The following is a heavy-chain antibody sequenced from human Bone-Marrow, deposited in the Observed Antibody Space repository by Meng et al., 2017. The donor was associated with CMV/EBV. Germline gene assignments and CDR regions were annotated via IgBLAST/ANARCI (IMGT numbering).Heavy chain of an antibody. CDR1: GFTFSGYS. Sequence: GESLKISCAASGFTFSGYSMNWVRQAPGKGLEWVSMISSSSRYIYYADSVKGRFTISRDNDKNLLYLQMNSLRAEDAAVYYCATRAGMGHTTSWGQGTLVTVSS. CDR3: ATRAGMGHTTS. J-gene: IGHJ5*02. CDR2: ISSSSRYI. D-gene: IGHD2/OR15-2a*01. V-gene: IGHV3-21*06.